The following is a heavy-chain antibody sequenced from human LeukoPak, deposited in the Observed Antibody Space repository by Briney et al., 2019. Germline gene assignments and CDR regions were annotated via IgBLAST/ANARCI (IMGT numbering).Heavy chain of an antibody. CDR2: ISGSGGST. Sequence: GGSLRLSCAASGFSFSSYAINWVRQAPGKGLEWVSAISGSGGSTYYADSVKGRFTISRDFSKNTLYLQMNNLRAEDTAVYYCAKDRATVTPTVFDYWGQGTLVTVSS. CDR1: GFSFSSYA. CDR3: AKDRATVTPTVFDY. J-gene: IGHJ4*02. V-gene: IGHV3-23*01. D-gene: IGHD4-17*01.